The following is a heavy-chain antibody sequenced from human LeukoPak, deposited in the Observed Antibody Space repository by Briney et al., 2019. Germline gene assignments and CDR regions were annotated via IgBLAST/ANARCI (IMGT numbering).Heavy chain of an antibody. CDR1: GGSISSGGYY. J-gene: IGHJ3*01. CDR2: IYYSGST. V-gene: IGHV4-31*03. Sequence: SETLSLTCTVSGGSISSGGYYWSWIPQHPGKGLEWIGYIYYSGSTYYNPSLKSRVTISVDTSKNQFSLKRSSVTAAVTAVYYCARVTMRYSSGWYSSADAFDVWGQGTMVTVSS. CDR3: ARVTMRYSSGWYSSADAFDV. D-gene: IGHD6-19*01.